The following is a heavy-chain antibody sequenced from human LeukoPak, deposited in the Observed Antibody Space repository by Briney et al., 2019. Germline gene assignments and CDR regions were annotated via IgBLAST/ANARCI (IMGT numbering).Heavy chain of an antibody. V-gene: IGHV3-30-3*01. Sequence: GGSLRLSCAASGFTFSAYAMHWVRQAPGKGLEWVAVMSYDGSNKFYAESVKGRFTISRDNAKNTLYLQMNSLRAEDTAVYYCARDLDGYRSGNGAWGQGTLVTVSS. CDR1: GFTFSAYA. D-gene: IGHD5-12*01. CDR2: MSYDGSNK. CDR3: ARDLDGYRSGNGA. J-gene: IGHJ5*02.